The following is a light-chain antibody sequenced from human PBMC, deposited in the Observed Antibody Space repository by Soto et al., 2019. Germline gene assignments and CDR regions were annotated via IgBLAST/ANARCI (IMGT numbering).Light chain of an antibody. CDR3: QQYNSYWT. J-gene: IGKJ1*01. CDR2: DAS. V-gene: IGKV1-5*01. Sequence: DIQMTQSPSTLSASVGARVTITCRASQSISSWLAWYQQKPGKAPKLLIYDASSLESGVPSRFSSSGSGTEFTLTISSLQPDDFATYYCQQYNSYWTFGQGTKVEIK. CDR1: QSISSW.